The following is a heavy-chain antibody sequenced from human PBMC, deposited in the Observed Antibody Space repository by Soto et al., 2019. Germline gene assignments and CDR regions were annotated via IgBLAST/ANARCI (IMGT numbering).Heavy chain of an antibody. J-gene: IGHJ3*02. V-gene: IGHV5-51*01. Sequence: PGESLKISCKCSGYTFSNYWIVWVRQMPGKGLEWMGIIYPGDSNTTYSPSFQGQVTISADKSISTAYLQWRSLQASDTAMYYCERRPRRGSYPDAFDIWGQGTMVTVSS. CDR3: ERRPRRGSYPDAFDI. D-gene: IGHD3-10*01. CDR1: GYTFSNYW. CDR2: IYPGDSNT.